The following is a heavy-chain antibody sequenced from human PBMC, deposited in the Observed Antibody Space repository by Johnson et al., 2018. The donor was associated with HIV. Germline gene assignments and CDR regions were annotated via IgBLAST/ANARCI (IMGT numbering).Heavy chain of an antibody. CDR2: IKQDGSEK. CDR3: AREGGIAAAGTDAFDI. CDR1: GFTFSSYW. J-gene: IGHJ3*02. Sequence: VQLVESGGGLVQPGGSLRLSCAASGFTFSSYWMSWVRQAPGKGLEWVANIKQDGSEKYYVDSVKGRFTISRDNAKNSRYLQMNSLRAEDTAVYYCAREGGIAAAGTDAFDIWGQGTMVTVSS. V-gene: IGHV3-7*01. D-gene: IGHD6-13*01.